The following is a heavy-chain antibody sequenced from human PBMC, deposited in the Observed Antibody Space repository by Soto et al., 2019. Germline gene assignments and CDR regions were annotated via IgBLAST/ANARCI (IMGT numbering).Heavy chain of an antibody. CDR3: ARAKDSGGDYGMDV. V-gene: IGHV4-39*01. D-gene: IGHD3-10*01. CDR2: IHYSGST. Sequence: QLQLQESGPGLVKPSETLSLTCTVSVGSSSSSIYYWGWIRQPPGKGLEWIGSIHYSGSTYYNPSRKSRGTISVDTSKNQFALKLSSVTAADTAVYYCARAKDSGGDYGMDVWGQGTTVTVS. CDR1: VGSSSSSIYY. J-gene: IGHJ6*02.